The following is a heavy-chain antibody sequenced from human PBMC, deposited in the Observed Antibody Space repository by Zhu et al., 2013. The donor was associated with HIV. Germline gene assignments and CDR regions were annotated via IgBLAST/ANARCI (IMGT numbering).Heavy chain of an antibody. D-gene: IGHD2-2*01. CDR3: ARVGCSSDSCSRRAGFDY. CDR2: MNPNSGNT. CDR1: GYMFTSYD. V-gene: IGHV1-8*01. Sequence: QVQLVQSGAEVRKPGASVKVSCQTSGYMFTSYDINWVRQATGRGLEWMGWMNPNSGNTGYAQKFQGRVTMTRNTSITTAYMELTSLRSDDTAVYYCARVGCSSDSCSRRAGFDYWAQGTLVTVAS. J-gene: IGHJ4*02.